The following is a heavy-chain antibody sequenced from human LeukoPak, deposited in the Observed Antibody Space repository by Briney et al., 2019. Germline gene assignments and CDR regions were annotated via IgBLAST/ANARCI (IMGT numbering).Heavy chain of an antibody. CDR2: INKDGSEK. V-gene: IGHV3-7*05. CDR3: ARDQGWQQFDY. D-gene: IGHD4-23*01. Sequence: GGSLRLSCAASGFSFSSTWMTWVRHAPGKGLERVANINKDGSEKYYVDSVKGRFTISRDNAKNSLYLQMNSLRAEDTAVYYCARDQGWQQFDYWGQGTLVTVSS. CDR1: GFSFSSTW. J-gene: IGHJ4*02.